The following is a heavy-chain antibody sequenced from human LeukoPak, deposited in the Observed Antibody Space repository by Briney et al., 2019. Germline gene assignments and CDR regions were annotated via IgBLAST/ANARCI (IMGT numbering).Heavy chain of an antibody. V-gene: IGHV4-39*01. Sequence: SETLSLTCTVSGGSISSSSYYWGWIRQPPGKGLEWIGSIYYSGSTYYNPSLKSRVTISVDTSKNQFSLKLSSVTAADTAVYYCARRQEVATIDYWGQGTLVTVSS. CDR2: IYYSGST. CDR1: GGSISSSSYY. D-gene: IGHD5-12*01. J-gene: IGHJ4*02. CDR3: ARRQEVATIDY.